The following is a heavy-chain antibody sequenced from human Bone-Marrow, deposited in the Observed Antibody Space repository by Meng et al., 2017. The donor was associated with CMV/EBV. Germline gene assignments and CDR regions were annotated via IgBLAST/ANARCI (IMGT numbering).Heavy chain of an antibody. CDR3: ARGPTYYDFWSGEPIDY. D-gene: IGHD3-3*01. Sequence: GESLKISCAASRFTFSSYWMSWVRQAPGKGLEWVANIKQDGSEKYYVDSVKGRFTISRDNAKNSLYLQMNSLRAEDTAVYYCARGPTYYDFWSGEPIDYWGQGTLVTVSS. CDR1: RFTFSSYW. V-gene: IGHV3-7*01. J-gene: IGHJ4*02. CDR2: IKQDGSEK.